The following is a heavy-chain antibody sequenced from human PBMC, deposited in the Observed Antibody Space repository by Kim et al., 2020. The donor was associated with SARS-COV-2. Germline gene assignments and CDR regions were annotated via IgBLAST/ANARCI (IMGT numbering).Heavy chain of an antibody. D-gene: IGHD3-3*01. CDR1: GYTFTGYY. CDR3: ARGRVEATIFGVVSHWYFDL. V-gene: IGHV1-2*02. J-gene: IGHJ2*01. Sequence: ASVKVSCKASGYTFTGYYMHWVRQAPGQGLEWMGWINPNSGGTNYAQKFQGRVTMTRDTSISTAYMELSRLRSDDTAVYYCARGRVEATIFGVVSHWYFDLWGRGTLVTVSS. CDR2: INPNSGGT.